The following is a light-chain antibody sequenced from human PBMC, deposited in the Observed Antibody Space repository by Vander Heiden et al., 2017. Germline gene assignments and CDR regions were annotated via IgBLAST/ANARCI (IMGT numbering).Light chain of an antibody. J-gene: IGLJ3*02. CDR2: DVS. V-gene: IGLV2-14*03. CDR1: SSYVGNYNY. Sequence: QSALTQPASVSGSPGQSITISSTGTSSYVGNYNYVSWYQQHPGKAPKLMIYDVSNRPSEISHRFSGAKSGNTASLTISGLQTEDEANYYCCSYTSSSTWVFGGGTKLTVL. CDR3: CSYTSSSTWV.